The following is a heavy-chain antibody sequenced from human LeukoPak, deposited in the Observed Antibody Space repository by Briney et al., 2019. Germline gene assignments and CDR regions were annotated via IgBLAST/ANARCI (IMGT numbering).Heavy chain of an antibody. CDR2: IKPNSGGT. Sequence: ASVMVSCKASGYTFTGYYIHWLRQAPGQGLEWMGWIKPNSGGTNYAQKFLGRVTMTRDTSISTAYMESSPLTSDDTAVYYCARGPLYCPNTDCYSNWFDPWGQGTLVTVSS. D-gene: IGHD2-21*02. V-gene: IGHV1-2*02. J-gene: IGHJ5*02. CDR1: GYTFTGYY. CDR3: ARGPLYCPNTDCYSNWFDP.